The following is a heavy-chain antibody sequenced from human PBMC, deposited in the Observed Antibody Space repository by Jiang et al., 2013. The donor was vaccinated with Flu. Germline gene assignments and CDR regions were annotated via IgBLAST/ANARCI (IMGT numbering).Heavy chain of an antibody. CDR2: YRSKWYN. J-gene: IGHJ5*01. D-gene: IGHD3-10*01. Sequence: YRSKWYNDYAVSVKSRITISPDTSKNQFSLQLNSVTPEDTAVYYCARDPRITMIWGGPFDSWGQGTLVTVSS. V-gene: IGHV6-1*01. CDR3: ARDPRITMIWGGPFDS.